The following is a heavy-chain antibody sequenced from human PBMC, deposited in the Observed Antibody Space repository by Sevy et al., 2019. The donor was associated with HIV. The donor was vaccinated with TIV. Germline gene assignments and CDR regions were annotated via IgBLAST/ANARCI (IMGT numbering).Heavy chain of an antibody. CDR1: GFTFSSYA. J-gene: IGHJ3*02. CDR3: AKGSRATHSAFDI. CDR2: VSYDGSYK. V-gene: IGHV3-30*18. Sequence: GSLRLSCAASGFTFSSYAMHWVRQAPGKGLEWVAVVSYDGSYKYYGDSVRGGFTISRENSKNKLYLQMNSLRTDDTAVYYCAKGSRATHSAFDIWGQGTMVTVSS. D-gene: IGHD1-26*01.